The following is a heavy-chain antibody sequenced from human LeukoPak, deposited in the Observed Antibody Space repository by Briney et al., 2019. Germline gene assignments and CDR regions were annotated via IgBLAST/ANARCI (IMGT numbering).Heavy chain of an antibody. D-gene: IGHD6-13*01. Sequence: ASVKVSCKAAGYTFTGYYIHWVRQAPGQGLEWMGWINHNSGGTNYAQKFQGRVTMTRDTSISTAYMELSRLRSDDTAVYYCARKAAGDFDYWGQGTLVTVSS. CDR2: INHNSGGT. V-gene: IGHV1-2*02. J-gene: IGHJ4*02. CDR3: ARKAAGDFDY. CDR1: GYTFTGYY.